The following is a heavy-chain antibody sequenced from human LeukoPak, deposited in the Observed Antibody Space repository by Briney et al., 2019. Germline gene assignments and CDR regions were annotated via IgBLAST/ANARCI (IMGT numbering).Heavy chain of an antibody. D-gene: IGHD6-19*01. J-gene: IGHJ2*01. CDR3: AKFGVAAGTDYWYFDL. CDR1: GFTVSSSY. CDR2: VSYDGRYR. V-gene: IGHV3-30*18. Sequence: GGSLRLSCAASGFTVSSSYMSWVRQAPGKGLERVAVVSYDGRYRYYADSAKGRFTISRDNSKNTLYLQMDSLRAEDTAVYYCAKFGVAAGTDYWYFDLWGRGTLVTVSS.